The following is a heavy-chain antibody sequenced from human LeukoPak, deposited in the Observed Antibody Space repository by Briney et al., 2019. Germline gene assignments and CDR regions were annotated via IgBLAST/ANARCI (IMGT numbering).Heavy chain of an antibody. D-gene: IGHD3-10*01. CDR3: AKNLFRITMVRGGY. CDR1: GFTFSSYA. Sequence: PGGSLRLSCAASGFTFSSYAMSWVRQAQGKGLEWVSAISGSGSSTYYADSVKGRFTISRDNSKNTLYLQMNSLRAEDTAVYYCAKNLFRITMVRGGYWGQGTLVTVSS. CDR2: ISGSGSST. V-gene: IGHV3-23*01. J-gene: IGHJ4*02.